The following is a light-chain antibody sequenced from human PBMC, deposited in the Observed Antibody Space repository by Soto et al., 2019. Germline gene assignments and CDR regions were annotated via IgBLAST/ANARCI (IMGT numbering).Light chain of an antibody. V-gene: IGKV3-20*01. CDR2: GSS. J-gene: IGKJ1*01. CDR1: QSLTSDY. CDR3: QQSGRP. Sequence: EIVLTQSPGTLSLSPGERATLSCRASQSLTSDYLAWYQQKPGQTPRLLIHGSSSRATGIPDRFSGSGSGTDFTLTISRLEPEESAGYYCQQSGRPFGQGTKVEIK.